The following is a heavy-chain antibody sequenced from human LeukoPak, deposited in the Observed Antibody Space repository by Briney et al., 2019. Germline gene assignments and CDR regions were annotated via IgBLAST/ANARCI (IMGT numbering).Heavy chain of an antibody. Sequence: SVKVSRKASGGTFSSYAISWVRQAPGQGLEWMGGIIPIFGTANYAQKFQGRVTITTDESTSTAYMELSSLRSEDTAVYYCARVARIAARLYYYYYYMDVWGKGTTVTVSS. CDR2: IIPIFGTA. V-gene: IGHV1-69*05. D-gene: IGHD6-6*01. J-gene: IGHJ6*03. CDR3: ARVARIAARLYYYYYYMDV. CDR1: GGTFSSYA.